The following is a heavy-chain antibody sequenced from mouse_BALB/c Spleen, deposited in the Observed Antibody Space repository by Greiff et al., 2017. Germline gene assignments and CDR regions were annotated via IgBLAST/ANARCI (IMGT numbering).Heavy chain of an antibody. Sequence: VQGVESGAELAKPGASVKMSCKASGYTFTSYWMHWVKQRPGQGLEWIGYINPSTGYTEYNQKFKDKATLTADKSSSTAYMQLSSLTSEDSAVYYCARRDYDYDGDWYFDVWGAGTTVTVSS. J-gene: IGHJ1*01. CDR2: INPSTGYT. CDR1: GYTFTSYW. V-gene: IGHV1-7*01. D-gene: IGHD2-4*01. CDR3: ARRDYDYDGDWYFDV.